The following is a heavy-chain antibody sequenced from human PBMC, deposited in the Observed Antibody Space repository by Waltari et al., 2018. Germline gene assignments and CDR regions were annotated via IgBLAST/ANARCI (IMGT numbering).Heavy chain of an antibody. CDR2: IHPNTGAA. Sequence: QVQLVQSGAEVKKPGASVRVSCKASGYTFISYDINWVRQAPGQGPVWMGWIHPNTGAARFAQKFQDRVTMTRSTAETTAYMEISDLTSHDTAVYYCARGDNWNDRLDFWGQGTKVTVSS. CDR3: ARGDNWNDRLDF. CDR1: GYTFISYD. D-gene: IGHD1-1*01. V-gene: IGHV1-8*01. J-gene: IGHJ3*01.